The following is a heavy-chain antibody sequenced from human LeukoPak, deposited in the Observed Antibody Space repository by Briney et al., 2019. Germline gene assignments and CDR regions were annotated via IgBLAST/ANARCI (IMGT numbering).Heavy chain of an antibody. CDR3: ARRDGAFDI. V-gene: IGHV5-51*01. Sequence: GESLKISCKGSGFRFSSYWIGWVRQMPGKGLEWLGIIYPGDSDNTYSTSFEGQVTISANKSISTAYLQWTSLKASDTAMFYCARRDGAFDIWGQGTMVTVSS. CDR1: GFRFSSYW. CDR2: IYPGDSDN. J-gene: IGHJ3*02.